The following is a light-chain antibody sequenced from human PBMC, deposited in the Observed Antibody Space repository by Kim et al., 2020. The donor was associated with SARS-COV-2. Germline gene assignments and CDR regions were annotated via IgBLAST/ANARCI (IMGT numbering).Light chain of an antibody. CDR1: SGSIASNY. V-gene: IGLV6-57*03. J-gene: IGLJ3*02. CDR3: QSYDSSNSWV. Sequence: TGTISCTRSSGSIASNYVQWYQQRPGSAPTTVIYEDNQRPSGVPDRFSGSIDSSSNSASLTISGLKTEDEADYYCQSYDSSNSWVFGGGTQLTVL. CDR2: EDN.